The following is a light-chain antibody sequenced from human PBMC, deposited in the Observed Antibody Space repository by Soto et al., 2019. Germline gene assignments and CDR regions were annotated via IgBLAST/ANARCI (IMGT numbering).Light chain of an antibody. V-gene: IGKV3-15*01. Sequence: VXPXERATLSCRASQSVSSNLAWYQQKPGQAPRLLIYGASARATGIPARFSGSGSGTEFTLTISSLQSEDFAVYYCQQYNDWPPWTFGQGTKVDIK. J-gene: IGKJ1*01. CDR1: QSVSSN. CDR2: GAS. CDR3: QQYNDWPPWT.